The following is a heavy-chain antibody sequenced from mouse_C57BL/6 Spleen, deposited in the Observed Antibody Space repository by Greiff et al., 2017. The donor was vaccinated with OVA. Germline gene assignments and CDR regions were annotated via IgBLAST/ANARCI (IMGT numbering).Heavy chain of an antibody. Sequence: QVQLQQSGAELVKPGASVKISCKASGYTFTDYYINWVKPRPGQGLEWIGKIGPGSGSTYSNEKFKGKATLTADKSSSTAYMQLSSLTSEDSAVYFCARHYYGSSYYAMDYWGQGTSVTVSS. CDR1: GYTFTDYY. CDR3: ARHYYGSSYYAMDY. CDR2: IGPGSGST. D-gene: IGHD1-1*01. V-gene: IGHV1-77*01. J-gene: IGHJ4*01.